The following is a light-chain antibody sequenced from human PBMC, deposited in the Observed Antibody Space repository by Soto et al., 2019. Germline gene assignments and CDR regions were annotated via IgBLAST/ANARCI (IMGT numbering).Light chain of an antibody. V-gene: IGLV2-14*01. J-gene: IGLJ1*01. CDR3: SSYTSSTSYV. CDR1: SSDVGGYNF. Sequence: QSALTQPASVSGSPGQSTTISCTGTSSDVGGYNFVSWYQQHPGKAPKLMISEVSNRPSGVSNRFSGSKSGNTASLTISGLQADDEADYHCSSYTSSTSYVFGTGTKVTVL. CDR2: EVS.